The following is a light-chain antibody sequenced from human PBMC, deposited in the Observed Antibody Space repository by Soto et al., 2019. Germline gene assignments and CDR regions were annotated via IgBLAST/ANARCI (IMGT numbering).Light chain of an antibody. CDR2: DAS. V-gene: IGKV3-11*01. CDR3: QQRKNWPPLT. CDR1: QNVDHY. Sequence: ETVLTQSPATLSLSPGERGTLSCKASQNVDHYLAWYQQKPGQPPRLLVYDASNRATGIPARFSGSGSGTDFTLNISSLKPEDFAVDYCQQRKNWPPLTFGGGTRVEIK. J-gene: IGKJ4*01.